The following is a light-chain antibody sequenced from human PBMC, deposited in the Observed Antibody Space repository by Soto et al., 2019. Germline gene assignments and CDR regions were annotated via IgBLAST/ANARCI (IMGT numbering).Light chain of an antibody. CDR3: QQYDILPIT. CDR2: DAS. V-gene: IGKV1-33*01. Sequence: DIQMTQSPSSLFVSVGDRATITCQATQNIDINLDWYQQKPGKAPNLLIYDASTLEIGLPSRFSGSGSGTHFTFTISSLQTEDIGTYYCQQYDILPITFGRGTRLEIK. J-gene: IGKJ5*01. CDR1: QNIDIN.